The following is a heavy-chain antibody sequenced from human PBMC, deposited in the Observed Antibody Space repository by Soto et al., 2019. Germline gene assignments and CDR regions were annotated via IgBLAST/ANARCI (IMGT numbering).Heavy chain of an antibody. CDR2: TYWNDDK. J-gene: IGHJ4*02. CDR3: AHRPGVFVATTSFDY. V-gene: IGHV2-5*01. Sequence: SGPTLVNPTQTLTLTCTFSGFSLSTSGVGVGWIRQPPGKALEWLALTYWNDDKRYSPSLKSRLTITKDTSKNQVVLTMTNMDPVDTATYYCAHRPGVFVATTSFDYWGQGTLVTVPS. D-gene: IGHD5-12*01. CDR1: GFSLSTSGVG.